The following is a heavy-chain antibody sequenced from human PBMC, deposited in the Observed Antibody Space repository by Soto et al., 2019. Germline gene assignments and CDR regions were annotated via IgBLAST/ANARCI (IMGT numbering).Heavy chain of an antibody. CDR3: ASPGAIAARNFAY. V-gene: IGHV4-39*01. D-gene: IGHD6-6*01. Sequence: SETLSLTCTVSGGSFSSSTYYWGWNRPPPGKGLEWIGNIFYTGNTYYNQSLISLVTISVDTSRNQFSLRLSSVTAAYSAVYLGASPGAIAARNFAYWGQGTLVTVSS. J-gene: IGHJ4*02. CDR1: GGSFSSSTYY. CDR2: IFYTGNT.